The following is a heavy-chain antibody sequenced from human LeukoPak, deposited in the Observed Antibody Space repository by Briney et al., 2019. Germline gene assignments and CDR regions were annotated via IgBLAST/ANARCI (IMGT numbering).Heavy chain of an antibody. D-gene: IGHD4-17*01. CDR1: GGSFSGYY. CDR3: ARGGDYGDYWWFDP. CDR2: INHSGST. V-gene: IGHV4-34*01. J-gene: IGHJ5*02. Sequence: SETLSLTCAVYGGSFSGYYWSWIRQPPGKGLEWIGEINHSGSTNYNPSLKSRVTISVDTSKNQFSLRLNSVTAAGTAVYYCARGGDYGDYWWFDPWGQGTLVTVSS.